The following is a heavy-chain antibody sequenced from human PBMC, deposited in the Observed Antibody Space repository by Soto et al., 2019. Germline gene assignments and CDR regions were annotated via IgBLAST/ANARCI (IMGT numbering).Heavy chain of an antibody. CDR2: IRSKANTYAT. J-gene: IGHJ4*02. CDR1: GFAFSDST. D-gene: IGHD3-3*01. CDR3: TRQWLLWGPFDF. V-gene: IGHV3-73*01. Sequence: PGGSLRLSCGASGFAFSDSTVHGVRQASGKGLEWVGRIRSKANTYATAYAASVKGRFSISRDDSKNTALLQMISLKTDDSDIYYCTRQWLLWGPFDFWGQGT.